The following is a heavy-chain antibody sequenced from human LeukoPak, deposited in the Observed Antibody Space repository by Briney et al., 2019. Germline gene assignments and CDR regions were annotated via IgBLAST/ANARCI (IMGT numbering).Heavy chain of an antibody. CDR3: ARLPRYCSSTSCHFDY. V-gene: IGHV5-51*01. D-gene: IGHD2-2*01. J-gene: IGHJ4*02. CDR2: IYPGDSDT. Sequence: GGSLEISCKGSGYHFTSYWIGWVRQMPGKGLEWMGTIYPGDSDTRYSPSFQGQVTISADKSISTAYLQWSSLKASDTAMYYCARLPRYCSSTSCHFDYWGQGTLVTVSS. CDR1: GYHFTSYW.